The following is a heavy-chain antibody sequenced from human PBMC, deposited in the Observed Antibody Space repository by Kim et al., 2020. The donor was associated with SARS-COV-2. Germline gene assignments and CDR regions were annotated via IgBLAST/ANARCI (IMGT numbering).Heavy chain of an antibody. J-gene: IGHJ4*02. V-gene: IGHV3-7*03. CDR2: GSEK. Sequence: GSEKHYVDSVKGRFTISRDNAMNSLYLQMNSLKAEDTAVYYCATSRTFDYWGQGTLVTVS. CDR3: ATSRTFDY.